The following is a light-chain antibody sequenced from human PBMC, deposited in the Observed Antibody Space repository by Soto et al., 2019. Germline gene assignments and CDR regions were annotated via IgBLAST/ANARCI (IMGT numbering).Light chain of an antibody. V-gene: IGLV2-14*01. J-gene: IGLJ1*01. CDR3: SSYTSDSSYV. CDR1: SSDVGLYDY. Sequence: QSVLIQPPSVSVSPGQSITISCTGTSSDVGLYDYVSWHQQHPGKAPQLMIYAVSNRPSGVSNRFSASKSGNTASLFISGLQAEDEADYYCSSYTSDSSYVFGSGTKVTVL. CDR2: AVS.